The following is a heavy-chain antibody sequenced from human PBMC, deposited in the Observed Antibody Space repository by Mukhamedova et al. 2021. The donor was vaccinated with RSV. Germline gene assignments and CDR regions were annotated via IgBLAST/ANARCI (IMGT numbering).Heavy chain of an antibody. J-gene: IGHJ3*02. V-gene: IGHV4-61*02. CDR2: TYTSEYT. Sequence: EWIGRTYTSEYTKYNPSLQSRVTISVDTSKNQFSLKLSSVTAADTAIYYCARDFVAMASKLAAFDIWGQGTMVTVSS. CDR3: ARDFVAMASKLAAFDI. D-gene: IGHD6-19*01.